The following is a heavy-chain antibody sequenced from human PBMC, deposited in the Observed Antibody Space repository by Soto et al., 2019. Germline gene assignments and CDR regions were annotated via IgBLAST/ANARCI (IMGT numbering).Heavy chain of an antibody. Sequence: EVELVESGGGLVKPGGSLRLSCAASGFTFNSYSVNWVRQAPGKGLGWVAPISSGSVHIDFADSVKGRFTISRDEVTNSVSLQMDSLRVEDTGIYYCARYDAFKAFDLWGQGTMVTVSS. J-gene: IGHJ3*01. CDR1: GFTFNSYS. D-gene: IGHD1-1*01. V-gene: IGHV3-21*02. CDR3: ARYDAFKAFDL. CDR2: ISSGSVHI.